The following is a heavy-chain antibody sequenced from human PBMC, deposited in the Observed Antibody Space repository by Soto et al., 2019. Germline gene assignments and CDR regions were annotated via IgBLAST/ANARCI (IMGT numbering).Heavy chain of an antibody. CDR2: IYYSGST. D-gene: IGHD4-17*01. V-gene: IGHV4-39*01. CDR1: GGSIGRSSYY. CDR3: ASHDYGGFGL. J-gene: IGHJ4*02. Sequence: QLQLQESGPGLVKPSETLSLTCTVSGGSIGRSSYYWGWIRQPPGKGLEWIESIYYSGSTYYNPSLKSRATISVDTSKNQFSPKLSSVTAADTAVYYCASHDYGGFGLWGQGTLVTVSS.